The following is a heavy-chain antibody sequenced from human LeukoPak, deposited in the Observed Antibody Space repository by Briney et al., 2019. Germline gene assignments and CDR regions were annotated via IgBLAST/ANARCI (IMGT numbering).Heavy chain of an antibody. Sequence: SETLSLTCTVSGGSISSSSYYWGWIRQPPGTGLEWIGSIYYSGSTNYNPSLKSRVTISVDTSKNQFSLKLSSVTAADTAVYYCARGGYSYGYYYYGMDVWGQGTTVTVSS. CDR2: IYYSGST. D-gene: IGHD5-18*01. V-gene: IGHV4-39*07. J-gene: IGHJ6*02. CDR1: GGSISSSSYY. CDR3: ARGGYSYGYYYYGMDV.